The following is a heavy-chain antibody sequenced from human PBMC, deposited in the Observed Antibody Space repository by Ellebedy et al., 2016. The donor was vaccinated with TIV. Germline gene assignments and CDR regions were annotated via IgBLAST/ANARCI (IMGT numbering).Heavy chain of an antibody. CDR1: GFTFSSYS. Sequence: GESLKISCAASGFTFSSYSMNWVRQAPGKGLEWVSSISSSSSYIYYADSVKGRFTISRDNAKHSLYLQMNSLRAEDTAVYYCAGDRGPAAIQGFDYWGQGTLVTVSS. CDR3: AGDRGPAAIQGFDY. V-gene: IGHV3-21*01. J-gene: IGHJ4*02. D-gene: IGHD2-2*01. CDR2: ISSSSSYI.